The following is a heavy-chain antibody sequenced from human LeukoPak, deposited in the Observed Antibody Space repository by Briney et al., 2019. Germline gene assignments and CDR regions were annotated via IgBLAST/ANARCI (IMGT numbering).Heavy chain of an antibody. D-gene: IGHD4-23*01. J-gene: IGHJ4*02. V-gene: IGHV3-7*01. CDR2: IKQDGSEK. CDR1: GFTFSSYW. Sequence: PGRSLRLSCAASGFTFSSYWMSWVRQAPGKGLEWVANIKQDGSEKYYVDSVKGRFTISRDNAKNSLYLQMNSLRAEDTAVYYCARDLHGYGGNSGSFDYWGQGTLVTVSS. CDR3: ARDLHGYGGNSGSFDY.